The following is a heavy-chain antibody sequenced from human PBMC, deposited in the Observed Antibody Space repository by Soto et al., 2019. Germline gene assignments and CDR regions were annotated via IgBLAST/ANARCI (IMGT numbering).Heavy chain of an antibody. Sequence: SETLSLTCTVSGGSISSYYWSWIRQPPGKGLEWIGYIYYSGSTNYNPSLKSRVTISVDTSKNQFSLKLSSVTAADTAVYYCARCHGITGTTQGNWFDPWGQGTLVPVSS. V-gene: IGHV4-59*01. D-gene: IGHD1-7*01. J-gene: IGHJ5*02. CDR1: GGSISSYY. CDR3: ARCHGITGTTQGNWFDP. CDR2: IYYSGST.